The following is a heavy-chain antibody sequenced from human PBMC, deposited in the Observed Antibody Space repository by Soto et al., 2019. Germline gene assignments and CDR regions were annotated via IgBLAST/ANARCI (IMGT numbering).Heavy chain of an antibody. CDR1: GYTFTGYH. CDR3: AREDHFKSSPAFDS. CDR2: INPKSGDT. J-gene: IGHJ4*02. D-gene: IGHD6-6*01. Sequence: QVQLVQSGAEVKKPGASVKVSCKASGYTFTGYHMHWVRQAPGQGLEWMGWINPKSGDTNYAQKFRGRVTMTSDTYISTAYMELDSLKSDDTAVYYCAREDHFKSSPAFDSWGQGTLVAVSS. V-gene: IGHV1-2*02.